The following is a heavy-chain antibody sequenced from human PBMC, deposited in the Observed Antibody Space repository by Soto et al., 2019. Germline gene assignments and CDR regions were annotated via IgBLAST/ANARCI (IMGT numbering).Heavy chain of an antibody. J-gene: IGHJ4*02. V-gene: IGHV5-51*01. CDR1: GYSFTNYW. CDR3: ARRQYYYDSSGYYL. D-gene: IGHD3-22*01. Sequence: GESLKISCQGSGYSFTNYWIGWVRQMPGKGLEWMGSIYPGDSDTRYSPSFQGQVTISADKSISTAYLQWSSLQASDTAMYYCARRQYYYDSSGYYLWGQGTLVTVYS. CDR2: IYPGDSDT.